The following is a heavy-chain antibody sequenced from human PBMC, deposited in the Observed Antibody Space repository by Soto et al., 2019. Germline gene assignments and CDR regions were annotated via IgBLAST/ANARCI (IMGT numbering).Heavy chain of an antibody. CDR3: ARSYYYDSSGFDY. J-gene: IGHJ4*02. CDR2: IYHSGST. CDR1: GGSISGGGYS. D-gene: IGHD3-22*01. V-gene: IGHV4-30-2*01. Sequence: ASETLSLTCAVSGGSISGGGYSWSWIRQPPGKGLEWIGYIYHSGSTYYNPSLKSRVTISVDRSKNQFSLKLSSVTAADTAVYYCARSYYYDSSGFDYWGQGTLVTVSS.